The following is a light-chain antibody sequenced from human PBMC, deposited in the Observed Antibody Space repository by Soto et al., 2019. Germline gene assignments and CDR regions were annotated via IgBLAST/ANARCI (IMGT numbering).Light chain of an antibody. Sequence: QSALTQPPSASGSPGQSVTISCTGTSSDVGGYNYVSWYQQHPGKAPKLMIYEVSKRPSGVPDRFSGSKSGNTASLTVSGLQAEDEADDYCSSCAGNDLGVFGGGTKLTVL. V-gene: IGLV2-8*01. CDR2: EVS. J-gene: IGLJ2*01. CDR1: SSDVGGYNY. CDR3: SSCAGNDLGV.